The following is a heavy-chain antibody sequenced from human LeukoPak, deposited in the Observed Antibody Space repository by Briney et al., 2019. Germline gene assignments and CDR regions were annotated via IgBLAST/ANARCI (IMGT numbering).Heavy chain of an antibody. Sequence: SETLSLTCAVYGGSFSGYYWSWIRQPPGKGLEWIGEINHSGSTNYNPSLKSRVTISVDTSKNQFSLKLSSVTAADTAVYYCAESSAGFGTAGDTLFDYWGQGTLVTVSS. J-gene: IGHJ4*02. CDR1: GGSFSGYY. D-gene: IGHD3-10*01. CDR2: INHSGST. V-gene: IGHV4-34*01. CDR3: AESSAGFGTAGDTLFDY.